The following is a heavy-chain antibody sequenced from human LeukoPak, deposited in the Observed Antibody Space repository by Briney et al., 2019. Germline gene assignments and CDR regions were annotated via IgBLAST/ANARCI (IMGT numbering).Heavy chain of an antibody. D-gene: IGHD4-23*01. V-gene: IGHV4-30-2*01. CDR3: ARERIHGAAVVTPGWFDP. Sequence: SETLSLTCAVSGGSISSGGYSWSWIRQPPGKGLEWIGYIYHSGSTYYNPSLKSRVTISVDRSKNQFSLKLSSVTAADTAVYYCARERIHGAAVVTPGWFDPWGQGTLVTVSS. CDR1: GGSISSGGYS. CDR2: IYHSGST. J-gene: IGHJ5*02.